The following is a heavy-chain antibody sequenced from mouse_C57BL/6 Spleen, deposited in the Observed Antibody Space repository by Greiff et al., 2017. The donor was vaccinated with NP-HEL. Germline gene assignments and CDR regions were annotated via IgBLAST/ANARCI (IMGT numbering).Heavy chain of an antibody. J-gene: IGHJ4*01. CDR1: GFTFSDYG. Sequence: EVKLVESGGGLVQPGGSLKLSCAASGFTFSDYGMAWVRQAPRKGPEWVAFISNLAYSIYYADTVTGRFTISRENAKNTLYLEMSSLRSEDTAMYYCARELVYAMDYWGQGTSVTVSS. D-gene: IGHD4-1*01. CDR3: ARELVYAMDY. CDR2: ISNLAYSI. V-gene: IGHV5-15*04.